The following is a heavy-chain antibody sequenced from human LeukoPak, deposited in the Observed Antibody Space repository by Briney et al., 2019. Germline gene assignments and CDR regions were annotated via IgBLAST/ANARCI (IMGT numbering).Heavy chain of an antibody. V-gene: IGHV3-23*03. CDR1: GFLFNSYG. Sequence: GGSLRLSCAASGFLFNSYGMTWVRQAPGKGLEWVAVIYSGGSTYYSDSVKGRFTISRDNSKNTLYLQMNSLRAEDTAVYYCFCLDVDSWGQGTLVTVSS. CDR2: IYSGGST. D-gene: IGHD3-16*01. CDR3: FCLDVDS. J-gene: IGHJ4*02.